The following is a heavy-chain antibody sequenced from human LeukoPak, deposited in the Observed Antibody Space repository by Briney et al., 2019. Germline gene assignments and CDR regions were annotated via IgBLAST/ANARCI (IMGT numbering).Heavy chain of an antibody. D-gene: IGHD3-22*01. Sequence: SVKVSCKASGGTFSSYAINWLRQAPGQGLEWMGGIIPIFGTANYAQKFQGRVTITADESTSTAYMELSSLRSEDTAVYYCARSGYYYYFDYWGQGTLVTVSS. CDR1: GGTFSSYA. CDR2: IIPIFGTA. V-gene: IGHV1-69*13. J-gene: IGHJ4*02. CDR3: ARSGYYYYFDY.